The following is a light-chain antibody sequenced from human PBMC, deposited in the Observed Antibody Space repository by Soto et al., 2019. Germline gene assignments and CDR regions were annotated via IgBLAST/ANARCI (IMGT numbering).Light chain of an antibody. CDR1: RSISTY. CDR3: QQRNNWPLT. Sequence: ETVLTQSPATLSLSPGERATLSCRASRSISTYLAWYQQKPGQAPRLLIYEALNRATGIPARFSGSGSGTDFTLTISSLEPEGFAVYYCQQRNNWPLTFGGGTKVDIK. J-gene: IGKJ4*02. V-gene: IGKV3-11*01. CDR2: EAL.